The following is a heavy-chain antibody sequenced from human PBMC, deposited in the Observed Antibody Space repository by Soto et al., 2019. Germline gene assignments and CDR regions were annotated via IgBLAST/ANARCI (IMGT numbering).Heavy chain of an antibody. CDR3: GKVLIGATRHADVDS. CDR2: VYYDEST. D-gene: IGHD2-15*01. Sequence: QVQLQESGPGLLEPLETLSLTGSVSGVSLNSGHYYWVWVRQSPGKGLAWIASVYYDESTYYNPSLKSRVTISIDKPRNQFSLTLKSVTAADTAVYYCGKVLIGATRHADVDSWGQGARVTVSS. CDR1: GVSLNSGHYY. V-gene: IGHV4-39*01. J-gene: IGHJ4*02.